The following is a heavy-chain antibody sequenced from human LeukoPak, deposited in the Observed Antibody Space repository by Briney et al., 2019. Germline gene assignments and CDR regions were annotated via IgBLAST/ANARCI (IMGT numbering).Heavy chain of an antibody. V-gene: IGHV4-38-2*01. CDR1: GYSISSSYY. CDR3: ASLPSNTVTHDY. CDR2: IYHSGST. J-gene: IGHJ4*02. Sequence: SETLSLTCPVSGYSISSSYYWGWIRPPPGKGLEWIGTIYHSGSTHYNPSLKSRVTLSVDTSKNQFSLKLRSVTAADTAVYYCASLPSNTVTHDYWGQGTLVTVSS. D-gene: IGHD4-11*01.